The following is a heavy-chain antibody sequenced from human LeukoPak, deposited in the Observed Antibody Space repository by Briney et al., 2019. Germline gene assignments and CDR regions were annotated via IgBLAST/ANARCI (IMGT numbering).Heavy chain of an antibody. D-gene: IGHD3-22*01. CDR3: AKARGTDSSGYSGFDY. CDR2: ISGSGGST. Sequence: RAGGSLRLSCAASGFTFSSYAMSWVRQAPGKGLEWVSAISGSGGSTYYADSVKGRFTISRDNSKNTLYLQMNSLRAEDTAVYYCAKARGTDSSGYSGFDYWGQGTLVTVSS. CDR1: GFTFSSYA. V-gene: IGHV3-23*01. J-gene: IGHJ4*02.